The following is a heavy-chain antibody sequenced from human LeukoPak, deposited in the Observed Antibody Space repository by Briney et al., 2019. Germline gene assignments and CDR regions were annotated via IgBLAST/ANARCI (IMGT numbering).Heavy chain of an antibody. J-gene: IGHJ3*02. CDR3: ARGASGSYADAFDI. CDR1: GFTFSSYS. D-gene: IGHD1-26*01. CDR2: ISSSSSSYI. V-gene: IGHV3-21*01. Sequence: GGSLRLSCAASGFTFSSYSMNWVRQAPGKGLEWVSSISSSSSSYIYYADSVKGRFTISRNKAKNSLYLQINSLRAEATAVYYCARGASGSYADAFDIWGQGTMVTVSS.